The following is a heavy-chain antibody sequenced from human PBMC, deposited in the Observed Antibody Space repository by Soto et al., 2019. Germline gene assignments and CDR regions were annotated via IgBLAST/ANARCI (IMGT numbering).Heavy chain of an antibody. J-gene: IGHJ4*02. CDR2: IDAGNGNT. Sequence: ASVKVSCKASGYIFTRYAVHWVRQAPVQRREWMGWIDAGNGNTKYSPNLQGRVTITRDTSATTAYMELTNLRSEDTAVYYCAGDRNYDSSGYYAYWGQGTQVTVSS. D-gene: IGHD3-22*01. CDR1: GYIFTRYA. CDR3: AGDRNYDSSGYYAY. V-gene: IGHV1-3*01.